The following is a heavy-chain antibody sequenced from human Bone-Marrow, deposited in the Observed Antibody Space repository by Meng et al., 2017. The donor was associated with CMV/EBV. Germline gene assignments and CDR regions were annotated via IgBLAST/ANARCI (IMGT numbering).Heavy chain of an antibody. V-gene: IGHV1-18*01. CDR1: GYTFTSYG. Sequence: ASVKVSCKSSGYTFTSYGISWVRQAPGQGLEWMGWISAYNGNTNYAQKLLGRVTMTTDTYTSTAVMELRSLRSDDTAVYYCAREGHYGFWSGYFLPLYGMDVWGQGTTVTVSS. CDR3: AREGHYGFWSGYFLPLYGMDV. CDR2: ISAYNGNT. D-gene: IGHD3-3*01. J-gene: IGHJ6*02.